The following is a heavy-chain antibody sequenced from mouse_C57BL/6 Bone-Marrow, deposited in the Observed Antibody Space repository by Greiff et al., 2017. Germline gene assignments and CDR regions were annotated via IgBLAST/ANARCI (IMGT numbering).Heavy chain of an antibody. CDR1: GYTFTSYG. J-gene: IGHJ4*01. V-gene: IGHV1-81*01. D-gene: IGHD2-3*01. CDR3: ARGNDGYRTFAMDY. CDR2: LYPRSGTT. Sequence: VQLVESGAELARPGASVTLSCKASGYTFTSYGISWVKQSTGQGLEWIGELYPRSGTTYYNEKFKGKATLTADKSSSTAYMELRSLTSYDSAVFYCARGNDGYRTFAMDYWGQGTSVTVSS.